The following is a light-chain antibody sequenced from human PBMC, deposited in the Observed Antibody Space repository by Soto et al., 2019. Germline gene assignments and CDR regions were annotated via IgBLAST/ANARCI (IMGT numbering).Light chain of an antibody. V-gene: IGKV1-5*03. Sequence: DVQMTLSVAALSASIRDRVTITCRASQSISSWLAWYQQKPGKAPKLLIYKASSLESGVPSRFSGSGSGTEFTLTISSLQPDDFATYYCQQYNSYSWPFGQVAKAAIK. J-gene: IGKJ1*01. CDR1: QSISSW. CDR3: QQYNSYSWP. CDR2: KAS.